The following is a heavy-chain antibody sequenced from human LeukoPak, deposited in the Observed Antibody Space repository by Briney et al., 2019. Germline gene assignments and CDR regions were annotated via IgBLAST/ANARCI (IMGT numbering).Heavy chain of an antibody. CDR1: GFTFSSYA. CDR3: AREQRDGYNLDLYFDY. Sequence: PGGSLRLSCAASGFTFSSYAMNWVRQAPGKGMEWVSYISRMSSYTNYADSVKGRFTISRDNARNSLYLQMNSLRAEDTAVYYCAREQRDGYNLDLYFDYWGQGTLVTVSS. V-gene: IGHV3-21*05. D-gene: IGHD5-24*01. J-gene: IGHJ4*02. CDR2: ISRMSSYT.